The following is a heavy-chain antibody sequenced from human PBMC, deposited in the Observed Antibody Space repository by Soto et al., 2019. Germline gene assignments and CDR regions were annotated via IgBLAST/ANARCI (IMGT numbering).Heavy chain of an antibody. CDR1: GYTFTSYG. V-gene: IGHV1-18*04. Sequence: GASVKVSCKASGYTFTSYGISWVRQAPGQGLEWMGWISAYNGNTNYAQKLQGRVTMTTDTSTSTAYMELRSLRSDDTAVYYCARDLSRGDFWSGYYTGFDYWGQGTLVTVSS. J-gene: IGHJ4*02. D-gene: IGHD3-3*01. CDR2: ISAYNGNT. CDR3: ARDLSRGDFWSGYYTGFDY.